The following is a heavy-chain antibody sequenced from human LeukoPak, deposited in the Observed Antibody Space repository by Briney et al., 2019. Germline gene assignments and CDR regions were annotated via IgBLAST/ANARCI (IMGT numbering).Heavy chain of an antibody. CDR3: AKDLWGSGRRDLYYFDY. CDR2: IRYDGSNK. CDR1: GFTFSSYG. D-gene: IGHD3-10*01. Sequence: RGSLRLSCAASGFTFSSYGMHSVRQAPGKGLEWVAFIRYDGSNKYYADSVKGRFTISRDNSKNTLYLQMNSLRAEDTAVYYCAKDLWGSGRRDLYYFDYWGQGTLVTVSS. J-gene: IGHJ4*02. V-gene: IGHV3-30*02.